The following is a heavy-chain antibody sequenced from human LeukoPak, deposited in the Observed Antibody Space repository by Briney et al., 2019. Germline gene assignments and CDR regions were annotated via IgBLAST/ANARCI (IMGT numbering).Heavy chain of an antibody. Sequence: ASVKVSCKASGYSFTTYDINWVRQATGQGLEWMGWMNPNSGNTGYAQKFQGRVTMTRDTSISTAYMELSSLRSEDTAVYYCARDTIPLYGGNSGAQDWGQGTLVTVSS. V-gene: IGHV1-8*01. D-gene: IGHD4-23*01. J-gene: IGHJ4*02. CDR3: ARDTIPLYGGNSGAQD. CDR1: GYSFTTYD. CDR2: MNPNSGNT.